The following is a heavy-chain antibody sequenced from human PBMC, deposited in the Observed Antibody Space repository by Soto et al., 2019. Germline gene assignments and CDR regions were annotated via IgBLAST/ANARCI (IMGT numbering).Heavy chain of an antibody. CDR1: GFTFSSYW. J-gene: IGHJ4*02. V-gene: IGHV3-7*01. D-gene: IGHD3-9*01. CDR3: ARGRIFGGTYYDILTGRPYYFDY. CDR2: INEDGSVK. Sequence: PGGSLRLSCAASGFTFSSYWMTWVRQAPGRGLEWVANINEDGSVKGYADSVKGRFTISRDNARNSLNLQMNSLRAEDTAVYYCARGRIFGGTYYDILTGRPYYFDYWGQGTLVTVSS.